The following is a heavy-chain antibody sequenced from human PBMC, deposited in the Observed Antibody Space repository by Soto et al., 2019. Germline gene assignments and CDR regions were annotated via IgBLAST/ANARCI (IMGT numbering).Heavy chain of an antibody. V-gene: IGHV1-18*01. D-gene: IGHD3-22*01. CDR2: ISAYNGNT. Sequence: SVKVTCKDSGYTFTSYGISWVRQAPGQGLEWMGWISAYNGNTNYAQKLQGRVTMTTDTSTSTAYMELRSLRSDDTAVYYYDSSGPMVHDAFDIWGQGTMVTVSS. CDR1: GYTFTSYG. J-gene: IGHJ3*02. CDR3: DSSGPMVHDAFDI.